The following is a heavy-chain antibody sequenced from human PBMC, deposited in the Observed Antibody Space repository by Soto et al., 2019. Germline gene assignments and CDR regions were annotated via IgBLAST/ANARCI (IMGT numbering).Heavy chain of an antibody. CDR1: EFTCGNYG. CDR2: ISGSGGGT. D-gene: IGHD3-9*01. Sequence: GGSLRLSWSASEFTCGNYGMSWVGQCPGEALEGVSGISGSGGGTYHVDYVKGRFTISRDNSENTVYLEMNSLTAEDTAISYCALHGDQHGSSSYFDDYAMDVWGQGTPVTVSS. J-gene: IGHJ6*02. CDR3: ALHGDQHGSSSYFDDYAMDV. V-gene: IGHV3-23*01.